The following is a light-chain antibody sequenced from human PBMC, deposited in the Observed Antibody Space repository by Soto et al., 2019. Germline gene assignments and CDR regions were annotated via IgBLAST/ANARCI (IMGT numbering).Light chain of an antibody. J-gene: IGLJ1*01. Sequence: QSVLTQPPSASGSPGQSVTISCTGTSSDVGGYNYVSWYQQHPGKAPKLMIYEVSKRPSGVPDRFSGSKSGNTASLTVSGLQAEDEADYYCSSSAGSNNPYVFRTGTKVPVL. CDR2: EVS. V-gene: IGLV2-8*01. CDR1: SSDVGGYNY. CDR3: SSSAGSNNPYV.